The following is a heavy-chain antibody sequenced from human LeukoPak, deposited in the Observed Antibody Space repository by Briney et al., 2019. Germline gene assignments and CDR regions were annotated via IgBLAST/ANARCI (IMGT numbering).Heavy chain of an antibody. CDR2: ISAYNGNT. CDR3: ARIVGAFGGGPDNWFDP. J-gene: IGHJ5*02. Sequence: ASVKVSCKASGYTFTSYGISWVRQAPGQGLEWMGWISAYNGNTNYAQKLQGRVTMTTDTSTSTAYMELGSLRSDDTAVYYCARIVGAFGGGPDNWFDPWGQGTLVTVSS. V-gene: IGHV1-18*01. D-gene: IGHD1-26*01. CDR1: GYTFTSYG.